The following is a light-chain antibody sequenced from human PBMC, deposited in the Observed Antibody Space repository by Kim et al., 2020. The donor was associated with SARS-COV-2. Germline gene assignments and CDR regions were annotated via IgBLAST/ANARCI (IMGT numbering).Light chain of an antibody. CDR1: SSDIGGYNY. J-gene: IGLJ3*02. Sequence: QSALTQPASVSGSPGQSITISCTGTSSDIGGYNYVSWCQQHPGKAPQLMIYDVSKRPSGVSNRFSGSKSGNTASLTISGLQAEDEADYYCSSYTTSSTWVFGGGTQLTVL. CDR2: DVS. V-gene: IGLV2-14*01. CDR3: SSYTTSSTWV.